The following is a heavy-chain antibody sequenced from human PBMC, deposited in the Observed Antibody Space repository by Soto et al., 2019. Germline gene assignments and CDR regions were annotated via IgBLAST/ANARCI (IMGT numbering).Heavy chain of an antibody. Sequence: QAQLVQSGGGLVKPGGSLRLSCVGSGINFSDYFVSWIRQAPGKGLEWISYISSHGGTTYYADAVKGRFTVSRDDVKNSVFLQMNSRRADDTAIYFCARERVRVYGGNPFDYCGQGVQVTVSS. CDR3: ARERVRVYGGNPFDY. CDR1: GINFSDYF. V-gene: IGHV3-11*01. D-gene: IGHD4-17*01. CDR2: ISSHGGTT. J-gene: IGHJ4*02.